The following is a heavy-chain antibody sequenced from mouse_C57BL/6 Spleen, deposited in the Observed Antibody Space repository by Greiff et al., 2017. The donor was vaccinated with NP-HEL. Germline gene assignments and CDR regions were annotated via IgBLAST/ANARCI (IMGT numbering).Heavy chain of an antibody. J-gene: IGHJ4*01. CDR3: ARRGTTVVATDYYAMDY. D-gene: IGHD1-1*01. CDR2: IDPSDSYT. V-gene: IGHV1-69*01. CDR1: GYTFTSYW. Sequence: QVQLQQPGAELVMPGASVKLSCKASGYTFTSYWMHWVKQRPGRGLEWIGEIDPSDSYTNYNQKFKGKSTLTVDKSSSTAYMQLSSLTSEDSAVYYCARRGTTVVATDYYAMDYWGQGTSVTVSS.